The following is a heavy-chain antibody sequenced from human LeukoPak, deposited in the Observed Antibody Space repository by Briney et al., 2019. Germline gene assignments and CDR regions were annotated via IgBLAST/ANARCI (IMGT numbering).Heavy chain of an antibody. CDR1: GYSFTSCW. CDR3: ASSPKSSGWYLSFDY. Sequence: GESLKISCKGSGYSFTSCWIGWVRQMPGEGLEWVGIIYPDDSDTRYSPSFRGQVTISADKSIGTAYLQWSSLKASDTAMYYCASSPKSSGWYLSFDYWGQGTLVTVSS. J-gene: IGHJ4*02. CDR2: IYPDDSDT. D-gene: IGHD6-19*01. V-gene: IGHV5-51*01.